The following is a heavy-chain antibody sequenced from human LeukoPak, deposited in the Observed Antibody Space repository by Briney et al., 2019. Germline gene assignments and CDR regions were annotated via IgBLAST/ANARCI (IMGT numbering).Heavy chain of an antibody. D-gene: IGHD6-19*01. V-gene: IGHV3-23*01. J-gene: IGHJ4*02. CDR1: GFTLSSHA. Sequence: GGSLRLSCAASGFTLSSHAMSWVRQAPGKGLEWVSAIHSGGGTYYADSVRGRFTISRHNSQSTLYLQMNSLKAEDTAVYYCARARQFGSGWTAYFDLWGQGTLVTVSS. CDR2: IHSGGGT. CDR3: ARARQFGSGWTAYFDL.